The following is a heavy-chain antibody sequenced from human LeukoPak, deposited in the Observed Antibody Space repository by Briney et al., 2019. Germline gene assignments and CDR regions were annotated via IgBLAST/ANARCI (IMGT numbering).Heavy chain of an antibody. D-gene: IGHD2-15*01. V-gene: IGHV4-38-2*02. Sequence: PSETLSLTCIVSNYSISSGYFWGWIRPPPGKGLEWIGSIYHSGSTYYNPSLKSRVTISVDTSKDQFSLKLSSVTAADTAVYYCASTRLYCSGGSCYQYFDYWGQGTLVAVSS. CDR2: IYHSGST. CDR1: NYSISSGYF. J-gene: IGHJ4*02. CDR3: ASTRLYCSGGSCYQYFDY.